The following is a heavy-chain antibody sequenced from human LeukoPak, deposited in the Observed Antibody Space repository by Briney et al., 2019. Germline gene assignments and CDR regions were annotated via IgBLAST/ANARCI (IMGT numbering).Heavy chain of an antibody. J-gene: IGHJ4*02. V-gene: IGHV3-48*03. Sequence: GGSLRLSCAASGFTFSSYEMNWVRQAPGKGLEWVSYISSSGSTIHYADSVKGRFTISRDNATNSLYLQMNSLRAEDTAVYYCAKAKYCGSGRRLTPLDYWGQGTLVTVSS. CDR2: ISSSGSTI. CDR1: GFTFSSYE. CDR3: AKAKYCGSGRRLTPLDY. D-gene: IGHD3-10*01.